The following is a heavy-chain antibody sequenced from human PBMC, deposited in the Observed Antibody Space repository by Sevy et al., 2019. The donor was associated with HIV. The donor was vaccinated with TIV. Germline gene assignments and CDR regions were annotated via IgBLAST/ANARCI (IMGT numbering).Heavy chain of an antibody. J-gene: IGHJ5*02. CDR1: GGFISSSIYY. D-gene: IGHD3-3*01. Sequence: SETLSLTCTVSGGFISSSIYYWAWIRQPPGKGLEWIGSIYYSGSTYYNPSLKSRVAISVDTSKKQFLLKLTSVTAADTAVYYCATHYDFWSGYQNNWFDPWGQGTLVIVSS. V-gene: IGHV4-39*01. CDR3: ATHYDFWSGYQNNWFDP. CDR2: IYYSGST.